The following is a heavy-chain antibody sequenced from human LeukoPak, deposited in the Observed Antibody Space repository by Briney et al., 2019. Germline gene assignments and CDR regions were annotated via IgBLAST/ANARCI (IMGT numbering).Heavy chain of an antibody. D-gene: IGHD5-18*01. V-gene: IGHV4-34*01. CDR3: ARVCLRNSQLWSCRPFDY. J-gene: IGHJ4*02. Sequence: SETLSLTCAVYGGSFSGYYWSWIRQPPGKGLEWIGEISHSGSTNYYPYLKSRVTISVGTSKNQFSLKQSSVTAADTAVYYCARVCLRNSQLWSCRPFDYWGQGTLVTVSS. CDR2: ISHSGST. CDR1: GGSFSGYY.